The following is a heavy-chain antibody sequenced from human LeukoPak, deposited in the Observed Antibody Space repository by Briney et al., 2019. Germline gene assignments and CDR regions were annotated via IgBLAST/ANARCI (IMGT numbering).Heavy chain of an antibody. Sequence: SETLSLTCTVSGGSISSYYWSWIRQPPGKGLEWIGYIYYSGSTNYNPSPKSRVTISVDTSKNQFSLKLSSVTAADTAVYYCARGSFYYDSSGSQNYYYGMDVWGQGTTVTVSS. V-gene: IGHV4-59*01. D-gene: IGHD3-22*01. CDR3: ARGSFYYDSSGSQNYYYGMDV. CDR1: GGSISSYY. CDR2: IYYSGST. J-gene: IGHJ6*02.